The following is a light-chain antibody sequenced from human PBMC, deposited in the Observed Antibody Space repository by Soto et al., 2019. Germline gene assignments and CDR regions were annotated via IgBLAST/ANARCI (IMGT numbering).Light chain of an antibody. V-gene: IGLV1-44*01. Sequence: QSVLTQPPSASGTPGQRVTISCSGSNSNVGNNTVNWYQQFPGTSPRLLIEGYNQRPSGGPDRFSGSKSANSASLAISGLKSEDEADYYCAAWDDGLNGWLFGGGTKVTVL. J-gene: IGLJ3*02. CDR3: AAWDDGLNGWL. CDR1: NSNVGNNT. CDR2: GYN.